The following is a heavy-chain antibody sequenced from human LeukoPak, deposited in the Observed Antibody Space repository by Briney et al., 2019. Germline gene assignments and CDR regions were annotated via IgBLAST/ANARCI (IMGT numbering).Heavy chain of an antibody. J-gene: IGHJ4*02. CDR2: INPNSGGT. D-gene: IGHD3-22*01. Sequence: GASVKVSCKASGYTFTGYCMHWVRQAPGQGLEWMGWINPNSGGTNYAQKFQGRVTMTRDTSISTAYMELSRLRSDDTAVYYCARFYDSSGYIDYWGQGTLVTASS. CDR1: GYTFTGYC. V-gene: IGHV1-2*02. CDR3: ARFYDSSGYIDY.